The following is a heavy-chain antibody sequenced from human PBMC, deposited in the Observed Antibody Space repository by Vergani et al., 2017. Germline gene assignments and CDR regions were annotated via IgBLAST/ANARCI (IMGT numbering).Heavy chain of an antibody. V-gene: IGHV4-31*03. CDR1: GGSISSGGYY. CDR3: ARDGYSPKDAFDI. Sequence: QVQLQESGPGLVQPSQTLSLTCTVSGGSISSGGYYWSWIRQHPGKGLEWIGYIYYSGSTYYNLSLKSRVTISVNTSKNQFSLKLSSVTAADTAVYYWARDGYSPKDAFDIWGQGTMVTVSS. J-gene: IGHJ3*02. D-gene: IGHD5-18*01. CDR2: IYYSGST.